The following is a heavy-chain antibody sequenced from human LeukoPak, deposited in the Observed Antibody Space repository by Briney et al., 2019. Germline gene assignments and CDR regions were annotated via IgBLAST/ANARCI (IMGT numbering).Heavy chain of an antibody. Sequence: GGSLRLSCAASGFTFSDYYMSWIRQAPGKGLEWISYITGGGNTIEYGDSVKGRFTISRDNAKNSLFLQMNSLRTEDTAVYYCVRANYGLDYWGQGTLVTVSS. CDR1: GFTFSDYY. CDR2: ITGGGNTI. CDR3: VRANYGLDY. D-gene: IGHD3-10*01. J-gene: IGHJ4*02. V-gene: IGHV3-11*04.